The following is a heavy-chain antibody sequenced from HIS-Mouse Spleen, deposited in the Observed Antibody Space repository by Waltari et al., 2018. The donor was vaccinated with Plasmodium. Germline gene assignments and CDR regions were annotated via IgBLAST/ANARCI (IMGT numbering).Heavy chain of an antibody. D-gene: IGHD6-13*01. CDR1: GFTFSSYW. Sequence: EVQLVESGGGLVQPGGSLRLSCAASGFTFSSYWRSWVRQAPGKVLEWVANIKQDGSEKYYVDSVKGRFTISRDNAKNSLYLQMNSLRAEDTAVYYCASSWYWYFDLWGRGTLVTVSS. CDR2: IKQDGSEK. J-gene: IGHJ2*01. CDR3: ASSWYWYFDL. V-gene: IGHV3-7*01.